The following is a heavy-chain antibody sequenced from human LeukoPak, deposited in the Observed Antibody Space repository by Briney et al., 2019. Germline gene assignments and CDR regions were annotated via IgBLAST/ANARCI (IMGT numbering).Heavy chain of an antibody. J-gene: IGHJ4*02. V-gene: IGHV4-38-2*01. Sequence: SETLSLTCAVSGYSISSGYYWGWLRHPPGKGLGWVGSIYHSGSTCYNPSLKRLVTISVDTSKSQCSVKLSSVTAADTAVYYCARHGFRVAVAVPLFDYWDQGTLVTVSS. CDR3: ARHGFRVAVAVPLFDY. D-gene: IGHD6-19*01. CDR1: GYSISSGYY. CDR2: IYHSGST.